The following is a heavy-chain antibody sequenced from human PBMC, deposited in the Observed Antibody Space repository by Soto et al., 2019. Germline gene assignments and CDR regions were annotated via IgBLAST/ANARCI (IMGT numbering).Heavy chain of an antibody. Sequence: ASVKVSCKASGYTFTAYYMHWVRQAPGQGLEWMGWINPNSGGTNYAQKFQGRVTMTWDTSISTAYMELSRLRFDDTDVYYCARDLDSYGYLWGQGTLVTVSS. CDR2: INPNSGGT. J-gene: IGHJ5*02. CDR3: ARDLDSYGYL. CDR1: GYTFTAYY. D-gene: IGHD5-18*01. V-gene: IGHV1-2*02.